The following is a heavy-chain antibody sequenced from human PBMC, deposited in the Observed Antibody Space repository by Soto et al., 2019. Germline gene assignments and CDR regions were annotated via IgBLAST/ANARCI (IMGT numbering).Heavy chain of an antibody. V-gene: IGHV3-48*02. CDR2: ISSSSSTI. D-gene: IGHD4-17*01. J-gene: IGHJ4*02. CDR3: PSVKDYALGGY. CDR1: GFTFSSYS. Sequence: EVQLVESGGGLVQPGGSLRLSCAASGFTFSSYSMNWVRQAPGKGLEWVSYISSSSSTIYYADSVKRRFTISRDNAKNSLYLPMNSLRDCDAPVYCCPSVKDYALGGYWGQGTLVTVSS.